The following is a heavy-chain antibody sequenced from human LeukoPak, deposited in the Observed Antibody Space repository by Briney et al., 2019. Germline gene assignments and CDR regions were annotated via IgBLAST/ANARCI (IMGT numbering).Heavy chain of an antibody. V-gene: IGHV1-2*06. CDR1: GYTFIAYH. J-gene: IGHJ4*02. Sequence: ASVKVSCKASGYTFIAYHMHWVRQAPGQGLEWMERIHPSSGATNYAQRFQGRVTLTRDTSINTAYMELSRLTSDDTAVYYCARDLPFEDWGQGTLVTVSS. CDR3: ARDLPFED. D-gene: IGHD2/OR15-2a*01. CDR2: IHPSSGAT.